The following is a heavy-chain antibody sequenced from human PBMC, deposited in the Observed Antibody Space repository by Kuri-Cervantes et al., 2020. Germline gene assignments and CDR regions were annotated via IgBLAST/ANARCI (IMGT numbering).Heavy chain of an antibody. Sequence: SETLSLTCSVSNGSISSASYFWSWIRQHPGKGLEWIWYIYYSGSTYYNPSLKSRVSISIDTSKNQFSLKLNSVTAADTAVYYCARETYSGYDRGFDYWGQGTLVTVSS. J-gene: IGHJ4*02. CDR2: IYYSGST. CDR3: ARETYSGYDRGFDY. D-gene: IGHD5-12*01. V-gene: IGHV4-31*03. CDR1: NGSISSASYF.